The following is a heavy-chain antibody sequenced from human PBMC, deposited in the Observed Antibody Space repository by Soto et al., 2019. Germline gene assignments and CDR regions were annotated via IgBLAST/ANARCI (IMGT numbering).Heavy chain of an antibody. D-gene: IGHD5-12*01. V-gene: IGHV1-69*13. CDR2: IIPIFGTA. Sequence: SVKVSCKASGGTFSSYAISWVRQAPGQGLEWMGGIIPIFGTANYAQKFQGRVTITADESTSTAYMELSRLRSDDTAVYYCARVRNSGYDIYFDYWGQGTLVTVSS. J-gene: IGHJ4*02. CDR1: GGTFSSYA. CDR3: ARVRNSGYDIYFDY.